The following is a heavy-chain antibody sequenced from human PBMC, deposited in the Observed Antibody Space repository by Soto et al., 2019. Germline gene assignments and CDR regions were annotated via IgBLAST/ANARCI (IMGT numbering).Heavy chain of an antibody. CDR1: GYSFTSYW. V-gene: IGHV5-51*01. Sequence: PGESLKISCKGSGYSFTSYWIGWVRQMPGKGLEWMGIIHPGDSDTRYSPSFQGQVTISADKSISTAYLQWSSLKASDTAMYYCARSYCSGGSCYSPYYYYGMDVWGQGTTVTVSS. J-gene: IGHJ6*02. CDR2: IHPGDSDT. CDR3: ARSYCSGGSCYSPYYYYGMDV. D-gene: IGHD2-15*01.